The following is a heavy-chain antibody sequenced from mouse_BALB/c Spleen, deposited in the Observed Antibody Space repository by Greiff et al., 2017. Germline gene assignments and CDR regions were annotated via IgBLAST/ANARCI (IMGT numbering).Heavy chain of an antibody. V-gene: IGHV5-6-4*01. J-gene: IGHJ3*01. D-gene: IGHD2-4*01. CDR3: TRLYYDYGGFAY. Sequence: DVKLVESGGGLVKPGGSLKLSCAASGFTFSSYTMSWVRQTPEKRLEWVATISSGGSYTYYPDSVTGRFTISRDNAKNTLYLQMSSLKSEDTAMYYCTRLYYDYGGFAYWGQGTLVTVSA. CDR2: ISSGGSYT. CDR1: GFTFSSYT.